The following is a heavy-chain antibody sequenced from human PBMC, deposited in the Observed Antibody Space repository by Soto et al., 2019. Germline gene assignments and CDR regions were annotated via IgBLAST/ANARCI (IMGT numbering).Heavy chain of an antibody. Sequence: PSETLSLTCTVSGGSISSSSYYWGWIRQPPGKGLEWIGSIYYSGSTYYNPSLKSRVTISVDTSKNQFSLKLNSVTAADTAVYYCARVNYGNYYYYYGMDVWGQGTTVTVS. D-gene: IGHD4-17*01. V-gene: IGHV4-39*07. CDR2: IYYSGST. CDR3: ARVNYGNYYYYYGMDV. CDR1: GGSISSSSYY. J-gene: IGHJ6*02.